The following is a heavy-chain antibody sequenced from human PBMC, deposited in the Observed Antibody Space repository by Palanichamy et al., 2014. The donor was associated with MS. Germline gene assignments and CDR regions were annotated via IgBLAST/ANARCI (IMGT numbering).Heavy chain of an antibody. CDR3: AKGHCTNGVCYADLYYFDY. J-gene: IGHJ4*02. CDR2: ISGSGGST. V-gene: IGHV3-23*01. CDR1: GFTFSSYA. Sequence: EVQLLESGGGLVQPGGSLRLSCAASGFTFSSYAMSWVRQAPGKGLEWVSAISGSGGSTYYADSVKGRFTISRDNSKNTLYLQMNSLRAEDTAVYYCAKGHCTNGVCYADLYYFDYWGQGTLVTVSS. D-gene: IGHD2-8*01.